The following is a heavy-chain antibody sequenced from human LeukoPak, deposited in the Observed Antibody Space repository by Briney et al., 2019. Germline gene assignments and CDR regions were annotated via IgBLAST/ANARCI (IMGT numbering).Heavy chain of an antibody. CDR2: INAGNGNT. CDR1: GYTFTSYY. D-gene: IGHD3-9*01. CDR3: ARTENLVLRYFDWLSNYGMDV. J-gene: IGHJ6*02. V-gene: IGHV1-3*01. Sequence: ASVKVSCKASGYTFTSYYMHWVRQAPGQRLEWMGWINAGNGNTKYSQKFQGRVTITRDTSASTAYMELSSLRSEDTAVYYCARTENLVLRYFDWLSNYGMDVWGQGTTVTVSS.